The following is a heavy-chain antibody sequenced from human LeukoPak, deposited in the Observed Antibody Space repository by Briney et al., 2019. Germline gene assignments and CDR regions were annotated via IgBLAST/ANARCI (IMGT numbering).Heavy chain of an antibody. CDR2: INPNSGGT. CDR1: GYTFISYS. Sequence: ASVKVSCKASGYTFISYSMNWVRQAPGQGLEWMGWINPNSGGTNYAQKFQGRVTMTRDTSISTAYMELSRLRSDDTAVYYCAVGRGYFDWLAPFDYWGQGTLVTVSS. V-gene: IGHV1-2*02. J-gene: IGHJ4*02. CDR3: AVGRGYFDWLAPFDY. D-gene: IGHD3-9*01.